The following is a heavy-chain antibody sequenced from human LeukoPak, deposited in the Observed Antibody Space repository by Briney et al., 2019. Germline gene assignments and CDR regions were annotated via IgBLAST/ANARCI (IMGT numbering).Heavy chain of an antibody. J-gene: IGHJ4*02. CDR1: GFTFSSYA. CDR2: ISGSGGST. CDR3: ATIGYCSGGSCYSAYFDY. D-gene: IGHD2-15*01. Sequence: PGVSLRLSCAASGFTFSSYAMSWVRQAPGKGLEWVSAISGSGGSTYYADSVKGRFTISRDNSKNTLYLQMNSLRAEDTAVYYCATIGYCSGGSCYSAYFDYWGQGTLVTVSS. V-gene: IGHV3-23*01.